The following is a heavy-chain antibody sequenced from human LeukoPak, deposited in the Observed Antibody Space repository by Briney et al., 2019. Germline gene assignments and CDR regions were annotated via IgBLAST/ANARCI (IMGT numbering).Heavy chain of an antibody. D-gene: IGHD3-22*01. J-gene: IGHJ4*02. CDR1: GYSFSNYW. Sequence: NPGESLKISCKGSGYSFSNYWIGWVRQMPGKGLEWMGIIYPDDSDTRYSPSFQGQVTISADKSISTAYLQWSSLKASDTAMYYCVRGWGVTMIVVDYFDFWGQGTLVTVSS. CDR3: VRGWGVTMIVVDYFDF. V-gene: IGHV5-51*01. CDR2: IYPDDSDT.